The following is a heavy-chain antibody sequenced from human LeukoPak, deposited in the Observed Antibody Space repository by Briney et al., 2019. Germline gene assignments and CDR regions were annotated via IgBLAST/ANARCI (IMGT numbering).Heavy chain of an antibody. V-gene: IGHV3-30*02. J-gene: IGHJ4*02. CDR2: IQYDGSNK. D-gene: IGHD6-13*01. Sequence: GGSLRLSCSASGFSLSSYGMHWVRQAPGKGLEWVTFIQYDGSNKFYADSVKGRFTISRDNSKSTLDLQMNSLRAEDTAVYYCAKDLGSFTALGTEPFDYWGQGTLVTVSS. CDR3: AKDLGSFTALGTEPFDY. CDR1: GFSLSSYG.